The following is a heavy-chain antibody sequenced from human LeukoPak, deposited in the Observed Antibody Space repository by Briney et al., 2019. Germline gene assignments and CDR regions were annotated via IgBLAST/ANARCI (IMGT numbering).Heavy chain of an antibody. V-gene: IGHV3-15*07. CDR2: IKPKTDGGTT. D-gene: IGHD2-21*01. CDR1: GFTFSNAY. Sequence: GGSLRLSCAASGFTFSNAYMNWVRQAPGKGLEWVGRIKPKTDGGTTEYAAPVKDRFSISRDDSKSMMYLQMNSLKTEDTAVYYCITPLPYSAQGGQGTLVTVSS. CDR3: ITPLPYSAQ. J-gene: IGHJ4*02.